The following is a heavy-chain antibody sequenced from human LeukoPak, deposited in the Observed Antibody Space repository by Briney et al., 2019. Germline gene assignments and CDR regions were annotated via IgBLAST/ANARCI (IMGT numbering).Heavy chain of an antibody. Sequence: GASVKVSCKASGYTFTSYYMHWVPQAPGQGLEWMGIINPSGGSTSYAQKFQGRVTMTRDTSTSTVYMELSSLRSEDTAVYYCARNVPLMTAFDYWGQGTLVTVSS. D-gene: IGHD2-8*01. CDR1: GYTFTSYY. V-gene: IGHV1-46*01. J-gene: IGHJ4*02. CDR3: ARNVPLMTAFDY. CDR2: INPSGGST.